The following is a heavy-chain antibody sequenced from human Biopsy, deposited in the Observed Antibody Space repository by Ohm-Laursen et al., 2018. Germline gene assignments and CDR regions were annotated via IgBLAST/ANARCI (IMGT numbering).Heavy chain of an antibody. V-gene: IGHV4-4*07. CDR3: VRGGSGSFPFDY. D-gene: IGHD3-10*01. CDR2: LFTSGTT. CDR1: GGSINSYY. J-gene: IGHJ4*02. Sequence: SETLSLTCAVSGGSINSYYWSWMRQPAGKGLEWIGRLFTSGTTNYSPSLNNRVTMSVDTSKNQFSLRLTSVTAADMAVYYCVRGGSGSFPFDYWGPGTLVTVSS.